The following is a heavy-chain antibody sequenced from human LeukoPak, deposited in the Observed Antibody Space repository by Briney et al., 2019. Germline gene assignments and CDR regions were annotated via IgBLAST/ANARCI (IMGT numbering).Heavy chain of an antibody. D-gene: IGHD2-2*01. CDR3: ASGKKYQLLYY. CDR1: SGSITSYY. J-gene: IGHJ4*02. CDR2: IYYTGTT. V-gene: IGHV4-59*08. Sequence: PSETLSLTCTVSSGSITSYYWSWIRQPPGKGLEYIGHIYYTGTTDYNPSLKSRVTISVDTSKNQFSLKLSSVTAADTAVYYCASGKKYQLLYYWGQGTLVTVSS.